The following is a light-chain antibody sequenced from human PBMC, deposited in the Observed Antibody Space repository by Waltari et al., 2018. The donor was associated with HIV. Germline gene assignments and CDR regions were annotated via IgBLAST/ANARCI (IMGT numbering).Light chain of an antibody. V-gene: IGLV1-40*01. CDR1: SSNIGARSA. CDR3: QSYDSSLNNYV. CDR2: GNN. J-gene: IGLJ1*01. Sequence: QSVLTQPPSVSAAPGHRVHIHCTGGSSNIGARSALPWYHPLPGTAPKFLIYGNNNRPSGVPDRFSGSKSGTSASLAITGLQAEDEADYYCQSYDSSLNNYVFGTGTKVTVL.